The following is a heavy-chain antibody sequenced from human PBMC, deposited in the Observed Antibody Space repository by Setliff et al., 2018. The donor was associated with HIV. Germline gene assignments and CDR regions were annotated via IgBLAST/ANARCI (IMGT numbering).Heavy chain of an antibody. J-gene: IGHJ4*02. V-gene: IGHV1-46*02. D-gene: IGHD3-16*01. Sequence: ASVKVSCKTFGYYFNIDYMHWVRQAPGQGLEWMGIINPSGGSTSYAQKFQGRVTMTRDTSTSTVYMELNSLRSEDTAVYYCARSSYYDVNSPFDYWGQGTRVTVSS. CDR1: GYYFNIDY. CDR3: ARSSYYDVNSPFDY. CDR2: INPSGGST.